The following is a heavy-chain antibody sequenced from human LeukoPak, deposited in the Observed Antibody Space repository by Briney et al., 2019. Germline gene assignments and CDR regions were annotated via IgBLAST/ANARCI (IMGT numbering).Heavy chain of an antibody. CDR3: ARAVYSSSWYEDY. V-gene: IGHV3-74*01. D-gene: IGHD6-13*01. Sequence: GGSLRLSCAASGLTFSSHWMHWVRQAPGKGLVWVSRITNDGSSTTYADSVKGRFTISRDNAKNTLYLQMNSLRAEDTAVYYCARAVYSSSWYEDYWGQGTLVTVSS. CDR2: ITNDGSST. J-gene: IGHJ4*02. CDR1: GLTFSSHW.